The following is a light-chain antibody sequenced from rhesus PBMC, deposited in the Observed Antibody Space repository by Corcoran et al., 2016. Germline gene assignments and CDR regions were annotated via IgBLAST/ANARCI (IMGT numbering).Light chain of an antibody. V-gene: IGKV1-28*01. CDR1: QGISSY. J-gene: IGKJ1*01. CDR3: LQHNSYPWT. Sequence: DIQMTQSPSSLFASVGDTVTITCRASQGISSYLNWFQQKPGKAPKLLNYAASSLESGVPSRFSGSGSRTAFPLPISCLQPADFAAYYCLQHNSYPWTFGQGTKVEIK. CDR2: AAS.